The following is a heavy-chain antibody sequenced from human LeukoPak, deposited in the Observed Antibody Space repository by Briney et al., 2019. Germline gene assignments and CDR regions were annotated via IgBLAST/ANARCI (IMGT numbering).Heavy chain of an antibody. CDR3: ARDRLIRGIAAAGHNY. V-gene: IGHV1-2*06. D-gene: IGHD6-13*01. CDR2: INPNSGGT. Sequence: ASVKVSCKASVYTFTGYYMHWVRQAPGQGLEWMGRINPNSGGTNYAQKFQGRVTMTRDTSISTAYMELSRLRSDDTAVYYCARDRLIRGIAAAGHNYWGQGTLVTVSS. CDR1: VYTFTGYY. J-gene: IGHJ4*02.